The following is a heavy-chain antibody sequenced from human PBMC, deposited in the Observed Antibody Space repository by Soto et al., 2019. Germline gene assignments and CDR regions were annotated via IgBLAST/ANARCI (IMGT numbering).Heavy chain of an antibody. CDR1: GFTISSYA. CDR2: ISDRGATT. J-gene: IGHJ4*02. Sequence: GGSLRLSCAASGFTISSYAMSWVRQAPGKGLEWVSAISDRGATTHYADSVKGRFTISRDTSKNTLYLQMNTLRAEDTAVYYCAKDKPGTTSFDYWGRGTLVTVSS. V-gene: IGHV3-23*01. CDR3: AKDKPGTTSFDY. D-gene: IGHD1-1*01.